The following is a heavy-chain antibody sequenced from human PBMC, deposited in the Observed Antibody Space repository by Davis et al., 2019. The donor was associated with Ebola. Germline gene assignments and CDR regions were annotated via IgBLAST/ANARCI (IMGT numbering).Heavy chain of an antibody. CDR2: INHSGST. CDR3: ARGKYSGYDLDYYYYYGMDV. D-gene: IGHD5-12*01. J-gene: IGHJ6*02. Sequence: LSLTCAVYGGSFSGYYWSWIRQPPGKGLEWIGEINHSGSTNYNPSLKSRVTISVDTSKNQFSLKLSSVTAADTAVYYCARGKYSGYDLDYYYYYGMDVWGQGTTVTISS. V-gene: IGHV4-34*01. CDR1: GGSFSGYY.